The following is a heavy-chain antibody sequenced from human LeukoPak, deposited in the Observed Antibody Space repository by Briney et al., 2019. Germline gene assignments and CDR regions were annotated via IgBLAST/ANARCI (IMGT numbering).Heavy chain of an antibody. D-gene: IGHD2-2*01. CDR1: GYTFTSYG. V-gene: IGHV1-18*01. Sequence: ASVKVSCKASGYTFTSYGISWVRQAPGQGLEWMGWISAYNGNTNYAQKFQGRVTMTRDTSISTAYMELSRLRSDDTAVYYCARAPKDQLLWGYYYMDVWGKGTTVTVSS. J-gene: IGHJ6*03. CDR3: ARAPKDQLLWGYYYMDV. CDR2: ISAYNGNT.